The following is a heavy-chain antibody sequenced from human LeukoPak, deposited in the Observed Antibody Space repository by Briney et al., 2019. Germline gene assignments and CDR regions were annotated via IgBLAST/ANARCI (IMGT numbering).Heavy chain of an antibody. V-gene: IGHV3-48*03. Sequence: GGSLRLSSAASGFTFSSYAMSWVRQAPGKGLEWVSYISSSGTTIHYADSVKGRFTISRDNAKNSLYLQMNRLRAEDTAVYYCARALTTSWYYFDYWGQETLVTVSS. D-gene: IGHD2-2*01. CDR1: GFTFSSYA. CDR2: ISSSGTTI. J-gene: IGHJ4*02. CDR3: ARALTTSWYYFDY.